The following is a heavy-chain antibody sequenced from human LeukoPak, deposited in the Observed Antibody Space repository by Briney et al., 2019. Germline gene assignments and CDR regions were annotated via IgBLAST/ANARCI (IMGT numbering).Heavy chain of an antibody. J-gene: IGHJ4*02. V-gene: IGHV1-3*01. Sequence: GASVKVSCKASGYTFTSYAMHWVRQAPGQRLEWVGWINAGNGNTKYSQKFQGRVTITRDTSASTAYMELSSLRSEDTAVYYCARVLTGGRYFDWLLPEPFDYWGQGTLVTVSS. CDR1: GYTFTSYA. CDR3: ARVLTGGRYFDWLLPEPFDY. D-gene: IGHD3-9*01. CDR2: INAGNGNT.